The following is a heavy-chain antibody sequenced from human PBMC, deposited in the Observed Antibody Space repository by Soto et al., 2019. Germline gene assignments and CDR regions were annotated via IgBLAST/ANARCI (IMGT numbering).Heavy chain of an antibody. D-gene: IGHD4-17*01. CDR1: GYCFTTSG. CDR2: ISTYNGNT. Sequence: QAQLVQSGAEVKEPGASVKVSCKASGYCFTTSGITWVRQAPGQGLEWMGWISTYNGNTNYAQKLQDRVTLTTDTSTSTAYMELRSLRSDDTAVYYCARRLYGDYDYWGQGTLVTVSS. V-gene: IGHV1-18*01. CDR3: ARRLYGDYDY. J-gene: IGHJ4*02.